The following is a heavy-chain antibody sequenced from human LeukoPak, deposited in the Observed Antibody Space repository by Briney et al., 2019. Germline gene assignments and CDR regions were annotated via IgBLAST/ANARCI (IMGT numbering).Heavy chain of an antibody. Sequence: SETLSLTCTVSGSISSYYWSWIRQPPGKGLDWIGYIYTSGSTNYNPSLKSRVTISVDTSKNQFSLDLSSVTAADTSVYYCAKQKCTSSSCLNKNAFDNWGQGTMVTVSS. CDR2: IYTSGST. V-gene: IGHV4-4*09. J-gene: IGHJ4*03. CDR3: AKQKCTSSSCLNKNAFDN. CDR1: GSISSYY. D-gene: IGHD2-2*01.